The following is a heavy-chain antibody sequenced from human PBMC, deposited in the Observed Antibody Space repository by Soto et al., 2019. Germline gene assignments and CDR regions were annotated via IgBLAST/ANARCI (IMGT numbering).Heavy chain of an antibody. D-gene: IGHD1-1*01. CDR1: GFSLSNARWG. V-gene: IGHV2-26*01. CDR2: IFSNDEK. J-gene: IGHJ4*02. CDR3: ARLENSLSYFDS. Sequence: QVTLKESGPVLVKPTETLTLTCTVSGFSLSNARWGVSWIRQPPGKALECLAHIFSNDEKSFSAPLKSRLTIYKDTSKSQVVLTLTNMGPVDTATYYCARLENSLSYFDSWGQGTLVTVSS.